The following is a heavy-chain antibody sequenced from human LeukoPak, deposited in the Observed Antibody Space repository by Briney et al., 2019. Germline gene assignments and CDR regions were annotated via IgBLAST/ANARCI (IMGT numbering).Heavy chain of an antibody. D-gene: IGHD6-25*01. CDR1: DFTFHNYA. J-gene: IGHJ3*01. Sequence: GGSLRLSCTASDFTFHNYALNWVRQAPGKGLEWISAISGPGVSTYYADSIKGRFTISRDNSKNTLFLQMNSLRVDDTAVYYCAKPGGPGIAARGAFDLWGQGTIVTVSS. CDR3: AKPGGPGIAARGAFDL. CDR2: ISGPGVST. V-gene: IGHV3-23*01.